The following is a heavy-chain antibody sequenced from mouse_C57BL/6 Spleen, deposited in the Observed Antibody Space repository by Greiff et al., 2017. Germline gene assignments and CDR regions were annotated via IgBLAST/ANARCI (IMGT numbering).Heavy chain of an antibody. J-gene: IGHJ2*01. Sequence: EVMLVESEGGLVQPGSSMKLSCTASGFTFSDSYMAWVRQVPEKGLEWVANINYDGSSTYYLDSLKSRFIISRDNAKNILYLQMSSLKSEDTATYYCARGGRDFDDWGQGTTLTVSS. CDR1: GFTFSDSY. V-gene: IGHV5-16*01. CDR3: ARGGRDFDD. CDR2: INYDGSST.